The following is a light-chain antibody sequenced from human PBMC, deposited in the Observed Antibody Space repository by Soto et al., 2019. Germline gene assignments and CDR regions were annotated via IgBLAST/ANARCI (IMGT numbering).Light chain of an antibody. J-gene: IGKJ4*01. CDR3: QQYNNWTPLT. CDR1: QSVSSN. V-gene: IGKV3-15*01. Sequence: EIVMTQSPATLSVSPGEGATLSCRASQSVSSNLAWYQQKPGQAPRLLIYAASTRATGIPARFRGSGSGTEFTLIITSLQSKEFAVYYCQQYNNWTPLTFGGGTKVVIK. CDR2: AAS.